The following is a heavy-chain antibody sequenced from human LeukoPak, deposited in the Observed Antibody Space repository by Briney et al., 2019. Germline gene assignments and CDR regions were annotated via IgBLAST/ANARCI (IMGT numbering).Heavy chain of an antibody. CDR1: GGSISSSNW. J-gene: IGHJ4*02. V-gene: IGHV4-4*02. CDR2: IYHSGST. D-gene: IGHD2-8*01. Sequence: SETLSLTCAVSGGSISSSNWWSWVRQPPGKGLEWIGEIYHSGSTNYNPSLKSRVTISVDKSKNQFSLKLSSVTAADTAVYYCAREHVLMVYAIDYWGQGTLVTVSS. CDR3: AREHVLMVYAIDY.